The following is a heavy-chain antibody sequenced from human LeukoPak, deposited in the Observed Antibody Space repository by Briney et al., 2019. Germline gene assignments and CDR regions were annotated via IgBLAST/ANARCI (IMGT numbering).Heavy chain of an antibody. Sequence: GGSLRLSCAASGFTFSSYAMHWVRQAPGKGLEWVAVISYDGSNKYYADSVKGRFTISRDNSKNTLYLQMNSLRAEDTAVYYCARSWYYGSGSLDWFDPWDQGTLVTVYS. CDR3: ARSWYYGSGSLDWFDP. CDR2: ISYDGSNK. J-gene: IGHJ5*02. V-gene: IGHV3-30*04. CDR1: GFTFSSYA. D-gene: IGHD3-10*01.